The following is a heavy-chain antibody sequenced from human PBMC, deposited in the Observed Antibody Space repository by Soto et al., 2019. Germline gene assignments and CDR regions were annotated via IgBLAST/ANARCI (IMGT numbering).Heavy chain of an antibody. CDR1: GFTFSSYG. Sequence: GGSLRLSCGASGFTFSSYGIHWGRQAPGKGLEWVAVISYDGSNKYYADSVKGRFTISRDNSKNTLYLQMNSLRAEDTAVYYCAKDDYSNYGAYSYGMDVWGQGTTVTVSS. CDR3: AKDDYSNYGAYSYGMDV. D-gene: IGHD4-4*01. CDR2: ISYDGSNK. V-gene: IGHV3-30*18. J-gene: IGHJ6*02.